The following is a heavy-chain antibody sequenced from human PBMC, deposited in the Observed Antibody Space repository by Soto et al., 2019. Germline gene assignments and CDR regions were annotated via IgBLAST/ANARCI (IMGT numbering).Heavy chain of an antibody. J-gene: IGHJ6*04. Sequence: QGQLVQSGVEVKKPGASVRVSCKASGYPFTNYGINWVRLAPGQGLEWMGRISGRSGGTNYGPKFRDRITMATDTSSKTSYMELRRLRFDDTAVYYCAKDGGHGARMNICGMDVWGKGTTVTVSS. CDR1: GYPFTNYG. D-gene: IGHD1-26*01. V-gene: IGHV1-18*01. CDR2: ISGRSGGT. CDR3: AKDGGHGARMNICGMDV.